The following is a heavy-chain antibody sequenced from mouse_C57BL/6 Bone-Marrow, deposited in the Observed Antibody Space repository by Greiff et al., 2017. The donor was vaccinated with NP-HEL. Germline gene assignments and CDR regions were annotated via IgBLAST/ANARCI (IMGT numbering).Heavy chain of an antibody. V-gene: IGHV1-9*01. J-gene: IGHJ2*01. D-gene: IGHD1-1*01. CDR3: ERPITTVVATRDY. Sequence: QVQLQQSGAELMKPGASVKLSCKATGYTFTGYWIEWVKQRPGHGLEWIGEILPGSGSTNYNEKFKGKATFTADTSSNTAYTQLSSLTTEDSAIYSCERPITTVVATRDYWGQGTTLTVSS. CDR2: ILPGSGST. CDR1: GYTFTGYW.